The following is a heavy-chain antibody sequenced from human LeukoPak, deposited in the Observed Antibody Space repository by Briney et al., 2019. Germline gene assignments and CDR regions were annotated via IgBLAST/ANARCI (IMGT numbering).Heavy chain of an antibody. CDR1: GGSISSGSYY. Sequence: SETLSLTCTVSGGSISSGSYYWSWIRQPAGKGLEWIGRIYTSGSTNYNPSLKSRVTISVDTSKNQFSLKLSSVTAADTAVYYCARTNFGAYGSGRYYMDDWGKGTTVTISS. D-gene: IGHD3-10*01. J-gene: IGHJ6*03. CDR2: IYTSGST. CDR3: ARTNFGAYGSGRYYMDD. V-gene: IGHV4-61*02.